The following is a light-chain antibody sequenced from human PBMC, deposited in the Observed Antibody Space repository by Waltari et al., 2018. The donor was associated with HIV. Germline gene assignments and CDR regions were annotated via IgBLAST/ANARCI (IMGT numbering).Light chain of an antibody. CDR1: SGDVGGHDY. Sequence: QSALTQPASVSGSPGQSITLSCTGSSGDVGGHDYVSWYQQLPDKAPKLLIYEVTYRPSGVSNRFSGSKSGNTASLTISGLQAEDEADYYCTSYTTTNSLVLFGGGTKLTVL. CDR2: EVT. V-gene: IGLV2-14*01. CDR3: TSYTTTNSLVL. J-gene: IGLJ3*02.